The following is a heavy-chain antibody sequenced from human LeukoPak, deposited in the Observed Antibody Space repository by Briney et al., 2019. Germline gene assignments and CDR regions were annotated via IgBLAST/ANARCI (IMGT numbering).Heavy chain of an antibody. V-gene: IGHV3-13*01. D-gene: IGHD3-3*01. CDR1: GFTFRSYD. J-gene: IGHJ3*01. Sequence: SGGSLRLSCAASGFTFRSYDMYWVRQATGKGLEWVSAIGTIGDTYYPDSVKGRFTISREDAKNSLYLQMNSLRAGDTAVYYCVRERRELPLYDALDVWGQGTMVTVSS. CDR3: VRERRELPLYDALDV. CDR2: IGTIGDT.